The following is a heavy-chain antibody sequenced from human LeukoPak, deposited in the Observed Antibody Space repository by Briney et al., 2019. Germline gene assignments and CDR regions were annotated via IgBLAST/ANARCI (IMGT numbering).Heavy chain of an antibody. J-gene: IGHJ4*02. Sequence: PSETLSLTCTVSGGSISSSSYYWGWIRQPPGKGLEWIGSIYYSGSTYYNPSLKSRVTISVDTSKNQFSLKLSSVTAADTAVYYCARQGQLLWFGEFDYWGQGTLVTVSS. CDR1: GGSISSSSYY. V-gene: IGHV4-39*01. CDR2: IYYSGST. CDR3: ARQGQLLWFGEFDY. D-gene: IGHD3-10*01.